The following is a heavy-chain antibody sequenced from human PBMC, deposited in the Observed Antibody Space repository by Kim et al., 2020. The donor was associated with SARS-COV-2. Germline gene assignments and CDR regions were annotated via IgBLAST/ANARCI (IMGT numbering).Heavy chain of an antibody. CDR1: GFTFSSYD. V-gene: IGHV3-13*04. J-gene: IGHJ6*02. Sequence: GGSLRLSCAASGFTFSSYDMHWVRQATGKGLEWVSGIGTAGDTYYPGSVKGRFSISRENAKNSVYLQMNSLRAGDTAVYYCARAMCDGDCYSMGYYYYGMDVWGQGTTVTVSS. CDR3: ARAMCDGDCYSMGYYYYGMDV. CDR2: IGTAGDT. D-gene: IGHD2-21*02.